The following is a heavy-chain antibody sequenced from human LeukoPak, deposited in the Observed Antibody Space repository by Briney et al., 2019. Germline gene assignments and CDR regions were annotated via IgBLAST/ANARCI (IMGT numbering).Heavy chain of an antibody. D-gene: IGHD3-22*01. CDR3: ARSPNYYDSSGYYHFFDY. J-gene: IGHJ4*02. CDR2: INPNSGGT. CDR1: GYTFTGYY. V-gene: IGHV1-2*04. Sequence: ASVKVSCKASGYTFTGYYMHWVRQAPGQGLEWMGWINPNSGGTNYAQKFQGWVTMTRDTSISTAYMELSRLRSDDTAVYYCARSPNYYDSSGYYHFFDYWGQGTLVTVSS.